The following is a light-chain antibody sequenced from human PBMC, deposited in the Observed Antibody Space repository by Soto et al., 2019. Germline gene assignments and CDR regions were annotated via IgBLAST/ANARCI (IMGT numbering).Light chain of an antibody. V-gene: IGKV3-11*01. CDR2: DAS. J-gene: IGKJ1*01. Sequence: EIVLTQSPATLSLSPGERATLSCRASQSVSSYLAWYQQKAGQAPRLLIYDASNRATGIPAKFSGSASGTDFTLTISSLEPEDFAVYYCQQRSNWPTFGQGTKVDIK. CDR3: QQRSNWPT. CDR1: QSVSSY.